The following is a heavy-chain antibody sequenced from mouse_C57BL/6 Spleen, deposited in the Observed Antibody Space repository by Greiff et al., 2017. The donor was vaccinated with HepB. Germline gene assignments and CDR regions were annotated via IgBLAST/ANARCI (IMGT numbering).Heavy chain of an antibody. J-gene: IGHJ3*01. CDR2: IDPSDSYT. D-gene: IGHD1-1*01. Sequence: VQLQQSGAELVKPGASVKLSCKASGYTFTSYWMQWVKQRPGQGLEWIGEIDPSDSYTNYNQKFKGKATLTVATSSSTAYMQLSSLTSEDSAVYYCARNLLLRSSSGGFAYWGQGTLVTVSA. V-gene: IGHV1-50*01. CDR3: ARNLLLRSSSGGFAY. CDR1: GYTFTSYW.